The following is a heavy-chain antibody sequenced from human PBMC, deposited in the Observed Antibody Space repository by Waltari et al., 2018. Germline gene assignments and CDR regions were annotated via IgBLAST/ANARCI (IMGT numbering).Heavy chain of an antibody. CDR2: IYYSGST. CDR1: GGSISSSNYY. Sequence: QLQLQESGPGLVKPSETLSLTCTVSGGSISSSNYYWGCIRQAPGKGLEGIGNIYYSGSTYYNPSLKSRVTIYIDTSKNQFSLKLSSVTAADTAVYFCARLDSRSGSYYFDYWGQGTLVTVSS. V-gene: IGHV4-39*01. D-gene: IGHD1-26*01. J-gene: IGHJ4*02. CDR3: ARLDSRSGSYYFDY.